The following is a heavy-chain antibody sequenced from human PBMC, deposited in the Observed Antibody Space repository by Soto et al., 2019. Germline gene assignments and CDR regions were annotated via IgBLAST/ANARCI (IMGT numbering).Heavy chain of an antibody. CDR3: AAETEDAFDI. Sequence: LRLSCAASGYTFSSYEMNWVRQAPGKGLEWVSYISSSGSTIYYADSVKGRFTIYRDNAKNSLYLQMNSLRAEDTAVYYCAAETEDAFDIWGQGTMVTVSS. CDR2: ISSSGSTI. J-gene: IGHJ3*02. CDR1: GYTFSSYE. V-gene: IGHV3-48*03.